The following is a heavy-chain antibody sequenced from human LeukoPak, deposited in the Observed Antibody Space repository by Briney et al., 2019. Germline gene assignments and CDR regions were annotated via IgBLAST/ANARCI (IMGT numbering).Heavy chain of an antibody. CDR1: GFTFGDYA. V-gene: IGHV3-49*04. CDR3: TRARMRQWLVQSDY. CDR2: IRSKAYGGTT. D-gene: IGHD6-19*01. Sequence: GGSLRLSCTASGFTFGDYAMSWVRQAPGKGLEWVGFIRSKAYGGTTEYAASVKGRFTISRDDSKSIAYLQMNSLKTEDTAVYYCTRARMRQWLVQSDYWGQGTLVTVSS. J-gene: IGHJ4*02.